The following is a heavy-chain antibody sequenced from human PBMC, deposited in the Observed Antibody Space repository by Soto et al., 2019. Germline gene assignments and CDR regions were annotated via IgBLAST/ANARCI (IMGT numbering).Heavy chain of an antibody. D-gene: IGHD4-17*01. Sequence: QARLVQSGGGLVQSGRSLTLSCEASGVLFSTSTLTWVRRAPGKGLEWVAEISSRGTDIYYADSVKGRFTISRDNSKNTLYLLLDRVKSDDTAVYFCATLGRADYPPLAAWGQGTLVTVSS. CDR1: GVLFSTST. CDR2: ISSRGTDI. CDR3: ATLGRADYPPLAA. V-gene: IGHV3-30*14. J-gene: IGHJ5*02.